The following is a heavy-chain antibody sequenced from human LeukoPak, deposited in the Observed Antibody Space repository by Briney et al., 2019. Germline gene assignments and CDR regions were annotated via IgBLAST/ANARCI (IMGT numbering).Heavy chain of an antibody. CDR2: ISYDGSNK. J-gene: IGHJ6*02. CDR3: AKEARYSSSWYYYYYGMDV. CDR1: GFTFSRHW. V-gene: IGHV3-30*18. D-gene: IGHD6-13*01. Sequence: GGSLRLSCAASGFTFSRHWMHWVRQAPGKGLEWVAVISYDGSNKYYADSVKGRFTISRDNSKNTLYLQMNSLRAEDTAVYYCAKEARYSSSWYYYYYGMDVWGQGTTVTVSS.